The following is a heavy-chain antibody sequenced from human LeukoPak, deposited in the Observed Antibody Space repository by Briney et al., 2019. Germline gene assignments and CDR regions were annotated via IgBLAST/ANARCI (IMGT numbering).Heavy chain of an antibody. V-gene: IGHV4-59*01. D-gene: IGHD3-9*01. CDR2: IYYSGST. CDR1: GGSISSYY. Sequence: SETLSLTCTVSGGSISSYYWSWIRQPPGKGLEWIGYIYYSGSTNYNPSPKSRVTISVDTSKNQFSLKLSSVTAADTAVYYCARGAGTRILTGYYYWGQGTLVTVSS. CDR3: ARGAGTRILTGYYY. J-gene: IGHJ4*02.